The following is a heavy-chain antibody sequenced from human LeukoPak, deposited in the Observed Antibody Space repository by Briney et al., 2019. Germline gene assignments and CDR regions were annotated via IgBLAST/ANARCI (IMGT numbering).Heavy chain of an antibody. V-gene: IGHV3-48*01. Sequence: GGSLRLSCAASGFTFSSYSVSWVRQAPGKGLEWVSYISSSSSPIYYADSMKGRFTISRDNSKNTLYLQMNSLRAEDTAVYYCAKGKVPAAVPDYHYYGMDVWGQGTTVTVSS. J-gene: IGHJ6*02. CDR1: GFTFSSYS. CDR2: ISSSSSPI. CDR3: AKGKVPAAVPDYHYYGMDV. D-gene: IGHD2-2*01.